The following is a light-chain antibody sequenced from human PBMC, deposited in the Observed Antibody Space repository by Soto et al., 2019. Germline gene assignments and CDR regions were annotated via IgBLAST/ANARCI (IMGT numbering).Light chain of an antibody. Sequence: QSALTQPASVSGSPGQSITISCTGTSSDVGGYNYVSWYQQHPGKAPTLMIYDVSNRPSVVSNRCSGSKSGNTASLAISGLQAEDEADYDCSSYTCNSTLLYVFGTGTKLTVL. CDR1: SSDVGGYNY. J-gene: IGLJ1*01. CDR3: SSYTCNSTLLYV. V-gene: IGLV2-14*01. CDR2: DVS.